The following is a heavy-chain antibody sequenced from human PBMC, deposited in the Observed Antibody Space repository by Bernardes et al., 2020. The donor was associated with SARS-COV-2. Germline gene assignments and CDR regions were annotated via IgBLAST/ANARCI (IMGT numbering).Heavy chain of an antibody. D-gene: IGHD2-8*01. Sequence: GGSLRLSCAASTFTFSDYSMNWVRQAPGKGLEWISYISSGSDTIYYADSVKGRFTISRDNAKNSLYLRMNSLRAEDTAVYYCARNRFECSDGLCFPYYFDYWGQGTLVTVSS. CDR2: ISSGSDTI. CDR3: ARNRFECSDGLCFPYYFDY. CDR1: TFTFSDYS. V-gene: IGHV3-48*01. J-gene: IGHJ4*02.